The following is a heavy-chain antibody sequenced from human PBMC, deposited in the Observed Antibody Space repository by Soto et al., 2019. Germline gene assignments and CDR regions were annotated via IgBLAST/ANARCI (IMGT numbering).Heavy chain of an antibody. V-gene: IGHV3-7*05. D-gene: IGHD6-13*01. J-gene: IGHJ6*02. Sequence: GGSLRLSCAASGFTFSSYWMSWVRQAPGKGLEWVADIKQDGSRKYYVDSVKGRFTISRDNAKNSLYLQMNSLRAEDMAVYYCARDVGNVPIAAAGHYYYYYGIDVWGQGTTVTVSS. CDR1: GFTFSSYW. CDR3: ARDVGNVPIAAAGHYYYYYGIDV. CDR2: IKQDGSRK.